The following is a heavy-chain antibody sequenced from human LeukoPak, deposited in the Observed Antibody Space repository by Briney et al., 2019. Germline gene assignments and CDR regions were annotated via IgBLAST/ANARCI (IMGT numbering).Heavy chain of an antibody. CDR3: ARDMDYYDSSGYLGYYYMDV. J-gene: IGHJ6*03. CDR2: INHSGST. V-gene: IGHV4-34*01. Sequence: SETLSLTCAVYGGSFSGYYWSWIRQPPGKGLEWIGEINHSGSTNYNPSLKSRVTISVDTSKNQFSLKLSSVTAADTAVYYCARDMDYYDSSGYLGYYYMDVWGKGTTVTISS. D-gene: IGHD3-22*01. CDR1: GGSFSGYY.